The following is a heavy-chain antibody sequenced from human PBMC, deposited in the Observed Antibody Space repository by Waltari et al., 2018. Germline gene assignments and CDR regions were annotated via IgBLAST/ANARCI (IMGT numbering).Heavy chain of an antibody. CDR1: GFHFSSYA. J-gene: IGHJ3*02. CDR2: ISASGGST. CDR3: AKDLKGGELPINDAFDI. D-gene: IGHD1-26*01. Sequence: EVQLLESGGGLVQPGGSLRLSCAASGFHFSSYALSWVRQAPGKGLEWVSDISASGGSTYYADSVKGRFTISRDNSKNTLYLQMNSLRAEDTAVYYCAKDLKGGELPINDAFDIWGQGTMVTVSS. V-gene: IGHV3-23*01.